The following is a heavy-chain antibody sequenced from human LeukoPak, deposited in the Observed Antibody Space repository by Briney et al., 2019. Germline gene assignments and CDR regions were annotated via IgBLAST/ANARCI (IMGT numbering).Heavy chain of an antibody. D-gene: IGHD2-2*01. CDR3: ARDRAGYCSSRSCSQGGFDF. CDR1: GYTFTGYY. J-gene: IGHJ3*01. V-gene: IGHV1-2*02. CDR2: INPNSGGT. Sequence: ASVKVSCKASGYTFTGYYMHWVRQAPGQGLEWMGWINPNSGGTNYAQKFQGRVTMTRDTSISTAYMELSRLRSDGTAVYYCARDRAGYCSSRSCSQGGFDFWGQGTMVTVSS.